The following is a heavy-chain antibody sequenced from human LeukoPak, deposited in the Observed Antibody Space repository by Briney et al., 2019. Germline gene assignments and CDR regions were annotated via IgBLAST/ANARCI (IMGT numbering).Heavy chain of an antibody. J-gene: IGHJ4*02. Sequence: ASVKVSCKASGYTFTRYALHWVRQAPRQRLEWMGWVNAGNGKTKYSQKFQGRVTITRDTSASAAYMEQNSLRSEDTAVYYCARSSYDFLTGSPLLNSFDYWGQGTLVTVSS. D-gene: IGHD3-9*01. CDR1: GYTFTRYA. CDR2: VNAGNGKT. V-gene: IGHV1-3*01. CDR3: ARSSYDFLTGSPLLNSFDY.